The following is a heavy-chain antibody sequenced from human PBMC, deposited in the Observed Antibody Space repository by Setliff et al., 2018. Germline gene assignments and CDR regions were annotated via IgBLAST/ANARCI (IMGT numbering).Heavy chain of an antibody. CDR1: GGSIGSHS. J-gene: IGHJ5*02. CDR2: VYYTGTT. Sequence: NPSETLSLTCTVSGGSIGSHSWSWIRQPPGKGLEWIAYVYYTGTTIYNPSLKSRVTISTDTSKNQFSLKLNSVTAADTAVYYCAREVQGFDPWGQGTLVTVSS. CDR3: AREVQGFDP. V-gene: IGHV4-59*11.